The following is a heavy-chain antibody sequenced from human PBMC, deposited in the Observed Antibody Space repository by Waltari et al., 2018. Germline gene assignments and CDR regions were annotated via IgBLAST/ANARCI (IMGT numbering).Heavy chain of an antibody. D-gene: IGHD2-15*01. Sequence: QVQLQQWGAGLLKPSETLSLTCAVYGGSFSGYYWSWIRQPPGKGLEWIGEINHSGSTNYNPSLKSRVTISVDTSKNQFSLKRSSVTAADTAVYYCASPYCSGGSCYDEAAFDIWGQGTMVTVSS. CDR2: INHSGST. J-gene: IGHJ3*02. CDR1: GGSFSGYY. CDR3: ASPYCSGGSCYDEAAFDI. V-gene: IGHV4-34*01.